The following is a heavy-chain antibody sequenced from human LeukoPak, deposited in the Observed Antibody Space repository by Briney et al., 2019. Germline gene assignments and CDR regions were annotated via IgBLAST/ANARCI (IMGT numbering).Heavy chain of an antibody. J-gene: IGHJ5*02. CDR1: GFTFSDCG. CDR2: IWSDGSNK. Sequence: GGSLRLSCAASGFTFSDCGMHWVRQAPGKGLEWVAVIWSDGSNKYYADSVKGRFTISRDNSKNTVYLQMNSLRAEDTAVYYCANPTDLGSWGQGTLVTVSS. D-gene: IGHD3-16*01. V-gene: IGHV3-33*06. CDR3: ANPTDLGS.